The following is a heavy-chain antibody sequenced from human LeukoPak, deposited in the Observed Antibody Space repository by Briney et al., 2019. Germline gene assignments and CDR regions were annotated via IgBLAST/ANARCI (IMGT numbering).Heavy chain of an antibody. CDR1: GFTFSSYA. CDR3: AKDTELKLLWFGEGPFDI. J-gene: IGHJ3*02. CDR2: ISGSGGST. Sequence: GGSLRLSCAASGFTFSSYAMSWVRQAPGKGLEWVSAISGSGGSTFYADSVKGRFTISRDNSKNTLYLQMNSLRAEDTAVYYCAKDTELKLLWFGEGPFDIWGQGTMVTVSS. D-gene: IGHD3-10*01. V-gene: IGHV3-23*01.